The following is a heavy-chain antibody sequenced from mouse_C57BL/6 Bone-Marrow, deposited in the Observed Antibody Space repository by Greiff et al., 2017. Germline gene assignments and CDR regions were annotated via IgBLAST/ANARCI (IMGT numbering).Heavy chain of an antibody. Sequence: QVQLQQPGAELVKPGASVKLSCKASGYTFTSYWMQWVKQRPGQGLEWIGEIDPSDSYTNYNQKFKGKATLTVDTSSSTAYMQLSSLTSEDSAVYYCGRLYYGNYEFAYWAQGTLVTVSA. D-gene: IGHD2-1*01. J-gene: IGHJ3*01. CDR1: GYTFTSYW. V-gene: IGHV1-50*01. CDR3: GRLYYGNYEFAY. CDR2: IDPSDSYT.